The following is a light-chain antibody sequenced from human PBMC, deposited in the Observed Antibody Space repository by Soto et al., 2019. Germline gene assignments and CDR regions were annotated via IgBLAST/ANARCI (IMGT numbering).Light chain of an antibody. CDR3: QQYNDNWT. Sequence: DIQMTQSPSTLSASVGDRVTITCRASQSISSWLAWYKQKPGKASKLLIYKASTLQSGVPSRFSGSGSGTEFTLAISSLQPDDSATYYCQQYNDNWTFGQGTKVEIK. J-gene: IGKJ1*01. CDR2: KAS. V-gene: IGKV1-5*03. CDR1: QSISSW.